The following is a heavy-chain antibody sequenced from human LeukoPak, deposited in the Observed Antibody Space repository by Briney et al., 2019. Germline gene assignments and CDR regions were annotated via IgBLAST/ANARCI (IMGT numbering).Heavy chain of an antibody. CDR3: ARGGGDWGFHQSDY. D-gene: IGHD2-21*02. Sequence: SQTLSLTCTVSGGSFSSGSYYWSWIRQPAGKGLEWIVRIYSSGSTNYTPSLKCRVTISVDTSKNQFSLKLSSVTAADTAVYYCARGGGDWGFHQSDYWGQGTLVTVSS. CDR1: GGSFSSGSYY. J-gene: IGHJ4*02. CDR2: IYSSGST. V-gene: IGHV4-61*02.